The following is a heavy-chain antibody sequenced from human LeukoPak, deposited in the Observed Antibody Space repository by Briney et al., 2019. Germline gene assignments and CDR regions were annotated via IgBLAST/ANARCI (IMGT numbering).Heavy chain of an antibody. Sequence: PSETLSLTCAVYGGSFSGYYWSWIRQSPGKGLEWIGFMYYSGTTNYNPSLKSRVTISLGMSKNQFSLKLSSVTAADTAVYYCASLPMAVTPHVDYWGQGTLVTVSS. CDR3: ASLPMAVTPHVDY. CDR2: MYYSGTT. D-gene: IGHD2-21*02. J-gene: IGHJ4*02. V-gene: IGHV4-59*01. CDR1: GGSFSGYY.